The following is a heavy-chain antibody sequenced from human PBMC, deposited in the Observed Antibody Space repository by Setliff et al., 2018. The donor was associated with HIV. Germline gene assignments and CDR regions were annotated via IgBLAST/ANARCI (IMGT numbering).Heavy chain of an antibody. V-gene: IGHV4-39*01. CDR2: IFYSGIT. D-gene: IGHD3-3*01. CDR1: GGSFTSRSYY. CDR3: ARSKTFYDFWGGYYTHGAFKI. Sequence: SETLSLTCTVSGGSFTSRSYYWGWIRQPPGKGLEWIGSIFYSGITYYNPSLKSRVTISVDTSKNQFSLNLTSVTAAYTAVYYCARSKTFYDFWGGYYTHGAFKIWGLGTMVTVSS. J-gene: IGHJ3*02.